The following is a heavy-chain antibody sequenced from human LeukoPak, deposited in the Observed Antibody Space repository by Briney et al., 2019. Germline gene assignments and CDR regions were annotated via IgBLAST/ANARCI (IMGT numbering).Heavy chain of an antibody. J-gene: IGHJ4*02. CDR1: GFTFSSYG. CDR2: ISYDGSNK. D-gene: IGHD6-19*01. Sequence: GGSLRLSCAASGFTFSSYGMHWVRQAPGKGLEWVAVISYDGSNKYYADSVKGRFTISRDNSKNTLYLQMNSLRAEDAAVYYCAKEPYSSGWYQPVHFDYWGQGTLVTASS. V-gene: IGHV3-30*18. CDR3: AKEPYSSGWYQPVHFDY.